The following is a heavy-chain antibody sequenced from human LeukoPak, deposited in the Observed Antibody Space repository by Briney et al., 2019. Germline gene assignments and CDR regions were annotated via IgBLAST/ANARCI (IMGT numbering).Heavy chain of an antibody. J-gene: IGHJ2*01. CDR2: INHSGST. CDR3: ARRRTAAGPPTRIYWYFDL. D-gene: IGHD6-13*01. Sequence: PSETLSLTCAVDGGSFSGYYWSWMRQPPGKGLEWIGEINHSGSTNYNPSLKSRVTISVDTSKNQFSLKLSSVTAADTAVYYCARRRTAAGPPTRIYWYFDLWGRGTLVTVSS. CDR1: GGSFSGYY. V-gene: IGHV4-34*01.